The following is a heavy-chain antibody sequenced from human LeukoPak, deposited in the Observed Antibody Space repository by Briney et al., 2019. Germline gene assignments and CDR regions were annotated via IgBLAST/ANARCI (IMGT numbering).Heavy chain of an antibody. Sequence: SETLSLTCTVSGGSIGSYYWSWIRQPPGKGLEWLGYIYYSGSTNYNPSLKSRVTISVDTSKNQFSLKLSSVTAADTAVYYCARGHYSSSWYVFDYWGQGTLVTVSS. J-gene: IGHJ4*02. CDR3: ARGHYSSSWYVFDY. CDR1: GGSIGSYY. D-gene: IGHD6-13*01. CDR2: IYYSGST. V-gene: IGHV4-59*01.